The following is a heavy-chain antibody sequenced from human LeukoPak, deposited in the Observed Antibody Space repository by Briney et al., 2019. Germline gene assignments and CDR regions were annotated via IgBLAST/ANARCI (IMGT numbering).Heavy chain of an antibody. J-gene: IGHJ4*02. Sequence: GASVNVSCKASGHTFTGYYMHWVRQAPGHGLEWMGWINPNSGGANYAQNFQGRVTMTRDTSSSTAYMELSRLRSDDTAVYYCARERCSGGSCLPLCDYWGQGTLVTDSS. CDR1: GHTFTGYY. CDR3: ARERCSGGSCLPLCDY. CDR2: INPNSGGA. V-gene: IGHV1-2*02. D-gene: IGHD2-15*01.